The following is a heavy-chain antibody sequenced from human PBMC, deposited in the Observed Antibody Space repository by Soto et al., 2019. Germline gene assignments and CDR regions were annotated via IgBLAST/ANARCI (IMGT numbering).Heavy chain of an antibody. CDR1: GFTFSSYA. J-gene: IGHJ6*02. CDR2: ISYDGSNK. CDR3: AGDGGESSSWYYYYYGMDV. V-gene: IGHV3-30-3*01. Sequence: QVQLVESGGGVVQPGRSLRLSCAASGFTFSSYAMHWVRQAPGKGLEWVAVISYDGSNKYYADSVKGRFTISRDNSKNPLYLQMNSLRADDTAVYYCAGDGGESSSWYYYYYGMDVWGQGTTVTVSS. D-gene: IGHD6-13*01.